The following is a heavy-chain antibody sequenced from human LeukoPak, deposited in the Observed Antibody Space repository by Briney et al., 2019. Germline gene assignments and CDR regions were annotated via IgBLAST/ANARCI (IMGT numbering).Heavy chain of an antibody. V-gene: IGHV4-34*01. CDR2: INHSGST. J-gene: IGHJ6*03. CDR1: GGSFSGYY. Sequence: SETLSLTCAVYGGSFSGYYWSWIRQPPGKGLEWIGEINHSGSTNYNPSLKSRVTISVDTSKNQFSLKLSSVTAADTAVYYCARGRPTTVTTNYCYMDVWGKGTTVTVSS. D-gene: IGHD4-11*01. CDR3: ARGRPTTVTTNYCYMDV.